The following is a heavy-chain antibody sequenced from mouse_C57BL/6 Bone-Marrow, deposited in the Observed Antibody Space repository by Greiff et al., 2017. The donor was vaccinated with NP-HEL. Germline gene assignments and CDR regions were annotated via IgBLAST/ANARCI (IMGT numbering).Heavy chain of an antibody. Sequence: QVQLQQPGAELVEPGASVKLSCKASGYTFTSYWMHWVKQRPGQGLEWIGMIHPNSGSTNYNEKFKSKATLTVDKSSSTAYMQLSSLTSEDSAVYYCARLTQTGLFAYWGQGTLVTVSA. V-gene: IGHV1-64*01. CDR2: IHPNSGST. J-gene: IGHJ3*01. D-gene: IGHD4-1*01. CDR1: GYTFTSYW. CDR3: ARLTQTGLFAY.